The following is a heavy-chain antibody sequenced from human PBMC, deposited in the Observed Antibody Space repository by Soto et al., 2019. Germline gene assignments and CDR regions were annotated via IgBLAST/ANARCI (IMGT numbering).Heavy chain of an antibody. CDR1: GFSFSSYS. V-gene: IGHV3-48*02. Sequence: EVQLVESGGGLVQPGGSLRLSCAASGFSFSSYSMNWVRQAPGKGLEWVSYISSSSSTIYYADSVKGRFTISRDNAKNSLYLHMNSLRDEDTAAYYCARAGYSYGGDYWSQGTLVAVSS. J-gene: IGHJ4*02. CDR2: ISSSSSTI. D-gene: IGHD5-18*01. CDR3: ARAGYSYGGDY.